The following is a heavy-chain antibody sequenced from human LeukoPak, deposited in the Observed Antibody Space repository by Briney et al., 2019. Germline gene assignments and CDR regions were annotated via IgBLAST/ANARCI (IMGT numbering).Heavy chain of an antibody. CDR2: IIPIFGTA. CDR1: GGTFSSYA. Sequence: SVKVSCKASGGTFSSYAISWVRQAPGQGLEWMGGIIPIFGTANYAQKFQGRVTITADESTSTAYMELSSLRSEDTAVYYCAREPPSYDSSLNWFDPWGQGTLVTVPS. CDR3: AREPPSYDSSLNWFDP. D-gene: IGHD3-22*01. J-gene: IGHJ5*02. V-gene: IGHV1-69*13.